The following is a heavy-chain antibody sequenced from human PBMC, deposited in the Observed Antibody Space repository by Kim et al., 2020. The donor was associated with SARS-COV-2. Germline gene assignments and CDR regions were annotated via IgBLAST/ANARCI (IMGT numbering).Heavy chain of an antibody. J-gene: IGHJ4*02. Sequence: YAQKRQGRVTMTTDTSTSTAYMELRSLRSDDTAVYYCARDRITKGGFDYWGQGTLVTVSS. D-gene: IGHD3-10*01. V-gene: IGHV1-18*01. CDR3: ARDRITKGGFDY.